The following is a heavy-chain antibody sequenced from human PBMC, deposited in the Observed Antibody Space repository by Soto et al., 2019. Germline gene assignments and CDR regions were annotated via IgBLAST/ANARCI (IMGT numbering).Heavy chain of an antibody. CDR1: GFTFSTYW. CDR2: INQDGSEK. CDR3: SRSLNS. Sequence: PGGSLRLSCAASGFTFSTYWMDWVRQTPGKGLEWVANINQDGSEKNYVDSVKGRFTISRGNAKNSLYLQMSSLTAEDSALYYCSRSLNSWGQGTLVTVS. V-gene: IGHV3-7*01. J-gene: IGHJ5*02.